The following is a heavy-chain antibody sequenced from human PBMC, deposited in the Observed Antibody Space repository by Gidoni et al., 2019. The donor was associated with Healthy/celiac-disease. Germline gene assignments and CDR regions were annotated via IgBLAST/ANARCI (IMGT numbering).Heavy chain of an antibody. D-gene: IGHD2-2*01. CDR1: GFPFSSYA. Sequence: EVQLLESGGGLVQPGGSLRLSCAASGFPFSSYAMSWVRQAPGKGLEWVSAISGSGGSTYYADSVKGRFTISRDNSKNTLYLQMNSLRAEDTAVYYCAKGTLVVPAAMTSWGQGTMVTVSS. CDR3: AKGTLVVPAAMTS. V-gene: IGHV3-23*01. J-gene: IGHJ3*01. CDR2: ISGSGGST.